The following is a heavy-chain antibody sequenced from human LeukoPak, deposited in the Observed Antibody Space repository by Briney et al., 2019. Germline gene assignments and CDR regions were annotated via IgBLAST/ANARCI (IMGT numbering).Heavy chain of an antibody. CDR3: ARTMWGFDY. Sequence: GGSLRLSCASSGFAFSSFEMNWVRQAPGKGLEWVSYISSSGSIIYYADSVKGRFTISRDNAKNSLFLQMNSLRVEDTAVYYCARTMWGFDYWGQGTLVTVSS. V-gene: IGHV3-48*03. CDR2: ISSSGSII. D-gene: IGHD7-27*01. J-gene: IGHJ4*02. CDR1: GFAFSSFE.